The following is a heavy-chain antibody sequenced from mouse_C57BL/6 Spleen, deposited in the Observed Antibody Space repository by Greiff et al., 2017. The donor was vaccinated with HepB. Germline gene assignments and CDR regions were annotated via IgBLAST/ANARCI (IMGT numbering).Heavy chain of an antibody. CDR3: ARYYGSRNWYFDV. J-gene: IGHJ1*03. Sequence: VQLKQSGPELVKPGASVKMSCKASGYTFTDYNMHWVKQSHGKSLEWIGYINPNNGGTSYNQKFKGKATLTVNKSSSTAYMELRSLTSEDSAVYYCARYYGSRNWYFDVWGTGTTVTVSS. V-gene: IGHV1-22*01. CDR1: GYTFTDYN. CDR2: INPNNGGT. D-gene: IGHD1-1*01.